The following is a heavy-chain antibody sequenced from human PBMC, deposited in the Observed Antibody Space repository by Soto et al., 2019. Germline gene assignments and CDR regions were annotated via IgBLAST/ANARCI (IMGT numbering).Heavy chain of an antibody. CDR3: ARLRYSGALNWFDP. J-gene: IGHJ5*02. CDR1: GGSISSYY. CDR2: IYYSGST. V-gene: IGHV4-59*08. D-gene: IGHD2-15*01. Sequence: SETLSLTCTVSGGSISSYYWSWIRQPPGKGLEWIGYIYYSGSTNYNPSLKSRVTISVDTSKNQFSLKLSSVTAADTAVYYCARLRYSGALNWFDPWGQGTLVTVSS.